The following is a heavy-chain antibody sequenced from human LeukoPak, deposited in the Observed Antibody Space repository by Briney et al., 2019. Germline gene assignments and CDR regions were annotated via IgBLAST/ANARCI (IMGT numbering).Heavy chain of an antibody. Sequence: SETLSLTCTVSGYSISDGNYWGWIRQPPGEGLEWIGTIYHSGRTYYNPSLKSRVTMSVDTSKNQFSLKLDSVTAADTAVYYCARSTGYYGAGRTVKYWGQGTLVTVSS. CDR1: GYSISDGNY. CDR2: IYHSGRT. J-gene: IGHJ4*02. D-gene: IGHD3-10*01. V-gene: IGHV4-38-2*02. CDR3: ARSTGYYGAGRTVKY.